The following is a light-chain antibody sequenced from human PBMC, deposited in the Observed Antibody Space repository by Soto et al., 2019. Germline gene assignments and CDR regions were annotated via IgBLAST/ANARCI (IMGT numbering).Light chain of an antibody. CDR3: QQCDSWPLT. J-gene: IGKJ4*01. V-gene: IGKV3-15*01. CDR1: QSVRSN. CDR2: GAS. Sequence: EIVMTQSPATLSVSPGERATLSCRASQSVRSNLAWYQQKPGQARRLLNHGASNTALGIPARFSGSGSGTEFTLTISSLQSEYFADYYRQQCDSWPLTFGGGTKVEIK.